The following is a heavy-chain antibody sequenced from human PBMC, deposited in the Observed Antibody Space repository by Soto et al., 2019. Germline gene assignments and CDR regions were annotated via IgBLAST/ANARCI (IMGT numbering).Heavy chain of an antibody. D-gene: IGHD4-17*01. V-gene: IGHV4-59*01. CDR2: IYYSRST. J-gene: IGHJ4*02. CDR1: GGSISSYY. CDR3: ARVSTTVTTPDYFDY. Sequence: PSETLSLTCTVSGGSISSYYWSWIRQPPGKGLEWIGYIYYSRSTNYNPSLKSRVTISVGTSKNQFSLKLSSVTAADTAVYYCARVSTTVTTPDYFDYWGQGTLVTVSS.